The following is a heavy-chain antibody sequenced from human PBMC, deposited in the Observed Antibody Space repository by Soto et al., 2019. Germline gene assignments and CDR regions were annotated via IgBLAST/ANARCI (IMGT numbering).Heavy chain of an antibody. CDR2: ISYDGSNK. CDR3: ARDLRWELLSYYFDY. CDR1: GFTFSSYA. D-gene: IGHD1-26*01. V-gene: IGHV3-30-3*01. Sequence: PGGSLRLSCAASGFTFSSYAMHWVRQAPGKGLEWVAVISYDGSNKYYADSVKGRFTISRDNSKNTLYLQMNSLRAEDTAVYYCARDLRWELLSYYFDYWGQGTLVTVSS. J-gene: IGHJ4*02.